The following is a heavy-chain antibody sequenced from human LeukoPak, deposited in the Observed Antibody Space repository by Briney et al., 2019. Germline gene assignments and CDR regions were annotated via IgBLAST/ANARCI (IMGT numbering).Heavy chain of an antibody. Sequence: PGGSLRLSCAASGFTFSSYAMSWVRQAPGKGLEWVSAISGSGGSTYYADSVKGRFTISRDNSKNTLYLQMNSLRAEDAAVYYCAKDLGGVTGSFDYWGQGTLVTVSS. D-gene: IGHD2-21*02. CDR3: AKDLGGVTGSFDY. V-gene: IGHV3-23*01. CDR1: GFTFSSYA. J-gene: IGHJ4*02. CDR2: ISGSGGST.